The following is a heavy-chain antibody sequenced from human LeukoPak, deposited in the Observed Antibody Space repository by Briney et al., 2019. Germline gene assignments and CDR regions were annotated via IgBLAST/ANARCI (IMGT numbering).Heavy chain of an antibody. CDR1: GGSISSSSYY. CDR3: ARSIMVRGVPLGALDV. J-gene: IGHJ6*04. D-gene: IGHD3-10*01. Sequence: PSETLSLTCTVSGGSISSSSYYWSWIRQPAGKGLEWIGRIYTSGSTNYNPSLKSRVTMSVDTSKNQFSLKLSSVTAADTAVYYCARSIMVRGVPLGALDVWGKGTTVTISS. V-gene: IGHV4-61*02. CDR2: IYTSGST.